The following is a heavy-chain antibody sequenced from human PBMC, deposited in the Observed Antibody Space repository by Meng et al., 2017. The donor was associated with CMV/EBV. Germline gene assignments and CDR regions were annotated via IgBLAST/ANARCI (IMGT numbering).Heavy chain of an antibody. J-gene: IGHJ4*02. D-gene: IGHD2-2*02. Sequence: GGSLRLSCAASGFTFSSYAMRWVRQAPGKGLEWVSAISGSGGSTYYADSVKGRFTISRDNSKNTLYLQMNSLRAEDTAVYYCAKISGRTVSPYCSSTSCYTGRGYFDYWGQGTLVTVSS. CDR3: AKISGRTVSPYCSSTSCYTGRGYFDY. CDR2: ISGSGGST. V-gene: IGHV3-23*01. CDR1: GFTFSSYA.